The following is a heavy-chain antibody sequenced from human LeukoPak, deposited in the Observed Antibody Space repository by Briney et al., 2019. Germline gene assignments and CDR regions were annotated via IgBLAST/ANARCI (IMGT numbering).Heavy chain of an antibody. D-gene: IGHD5-12*01. Sequence: SETLSLTCAVSGYSISSGYYWGWIRQPPGKGLEWIGSIYHSGSTYYNPSLKSRVTISVDTSKNQFSLKLSSVTAADTAAYCCARRYYSGSTYYFDYWGQRTLVTVSS. CDR3: ARRYYSGSTYYFDY. CDR1: GYSISSGYY. V-gene: IGHV4-38-2*01. J-gene: IGHJ4*02. CDR2: IYHSGST.